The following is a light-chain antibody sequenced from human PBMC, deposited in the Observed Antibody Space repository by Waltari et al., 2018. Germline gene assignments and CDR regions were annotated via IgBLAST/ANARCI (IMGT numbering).Light chain of an antibody. CDR2: EGS. Sequence: QSALTQPASVSGSPGQSITISCTGTSSAVGSYTLVSWFQHHPGKAPQLMIYEGSKRPSGVSNRFSGSKSGNTASLTISGLQAEDEADYYCCSYASGDTILFGGGTKLTVL. CDR3: CSYASGDTIL. V-gene: IGLV2-23*01. J-gene: IGLJ2*01. CDR1: SSAVGSYTL.